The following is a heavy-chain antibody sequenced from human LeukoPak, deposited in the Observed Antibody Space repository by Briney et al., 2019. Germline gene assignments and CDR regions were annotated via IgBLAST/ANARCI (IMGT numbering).Heavy chain of an antibody. J-gene: IGHJ4*02. CDR2: ISSSGSTI. Sequence: GGSLRLSCAASGFTFSSYEMNWVRQAPGKGLEWVSYISSSGSTIYYADSVKGRFTISRDNAKNSLYLQMNSLRAEDTAVYYCAREDSGYAPFDYWGQGILVTVSS. CDR1: GFTFSSYE. D-gene: IGHD3-9*01. CDR3: AREDSGYAPFDY. V-gene: IGHV3-48*03.